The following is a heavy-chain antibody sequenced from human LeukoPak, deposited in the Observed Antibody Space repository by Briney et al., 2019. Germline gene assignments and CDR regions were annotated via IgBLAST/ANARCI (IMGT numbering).Heavy chain of an antibody. V-gene: IGHV4-59*01. CDR3: VSARFSMTPYAFDI. Sequence: PSETLSLTCTVSGASINTYYWSWVRQPPGKALEWIGNTYYSGSTNYNPSLKSRVTISVDTSKDRFSLKLTSVTAADTAVYYCVSARFSMTPYAFDIWGRGTMVTVSS. D-gene: IGHD2/OR15-2a*01. CDR1: GASINTYY. J-gene: IGHJ3*02. CDR2: TYYSGST.